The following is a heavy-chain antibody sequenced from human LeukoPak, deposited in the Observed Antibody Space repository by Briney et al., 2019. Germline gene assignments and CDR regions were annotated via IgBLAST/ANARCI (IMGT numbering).Heavy chain of an antibody. CDR3: ARNAGRDGYKGCLDY. Sequence: SVKVSCKASGGTFSSYAINWVRQAPGQGLEWMGGIIPIFGTANYAQKFQGRVTITTDESTSTAYMELNSLRSEDTAVYYCARNAGRDGYKGCLDYWGQGTLVTVSS. J-gene: IGHJ4*02. CDR1: GGTFSSYA. CDR2: IIPIFGTA. V-gene: IGHV1-69*05. D-gene: IGHD5-24*01.